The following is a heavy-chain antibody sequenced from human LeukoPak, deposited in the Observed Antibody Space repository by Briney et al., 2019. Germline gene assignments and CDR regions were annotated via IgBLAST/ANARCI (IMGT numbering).Heavy chain of an antibody. D-gene: IGHD1-14*01. J-gene: IGHJ4*02. V-gene: IGHV4-38-2*02. Sequence: SETLSLTCTVSGYSISSGYYWGWIRQPPGKGLEWIGSIYYSGSTYYNPSLKSRVTISVDTSKNQFSLKLSSVTAADTAVYYCARARSLPGISHFDYWGQGTLVTVSS. CDR2: IYYSGST. CDR1: GYSISSGYY. CDR3: ARARSLPGISHFDY.